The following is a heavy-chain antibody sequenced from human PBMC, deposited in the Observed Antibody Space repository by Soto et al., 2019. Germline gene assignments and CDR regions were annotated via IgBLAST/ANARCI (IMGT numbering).Heavy chain of an antibody. CDR1: GYPVTAYY. CDR3: ARGGGVGVAGSAAFDM. D-gene: IGHD3-3*01. CDR2: INPATGAT. Sequence: QLHLVQSGAVVKKPGASVTVSCSASGYPVTAYYMHWVRQAPGRGLEWMGGINPATGATKYTQTSRGRVTMTRVTSTSTDFMALNGLTSEDTAVFYGARGGGVGVAGSAAFDMWGQGTLVTVSS. V-gene: IGHV1-2*02. J-gene: IGHJ3*02.